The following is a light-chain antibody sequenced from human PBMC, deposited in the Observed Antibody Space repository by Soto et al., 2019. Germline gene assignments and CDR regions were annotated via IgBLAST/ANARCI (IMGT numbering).Light chain of an antibody. CDR2: ASS. J-gene: IGKJ3*01. CDR1: QGINSY. V-gene: IGKV1-9*01. CDR3: QQVNTYPFT. Sequence: DIQLTQSPSFMSASVGDRVTITCRASQGINSYLAWYQQKPGKAPNLLIYASSTLQSGVPSRFSGSGSGTEFTLTISSLQPEDFATYYCQQVNTYPFTFGPGTKVDIK.